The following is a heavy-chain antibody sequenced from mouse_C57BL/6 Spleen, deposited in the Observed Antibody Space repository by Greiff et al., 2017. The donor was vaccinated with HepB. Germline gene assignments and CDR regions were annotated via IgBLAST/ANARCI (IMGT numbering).Heavy chain of an antibody. Sequence: QVQLQQSGAELAKPGASVKLSCKASGYTFTSYWMHWVKQRPGQGLEWIGYINPSSGYTKYNQKFKDKATLTADKSSSTAYMQLSSLTYADSAVYYCASHYYGSRDAMDYWGQGTSVTVSS. CDR2: INPSSGYT. J-gene: IGHJ4*01. CDR3: ASHYYGSRDAMDY. D-gene: IGHD1-1*01. CDR1: GYTFTSYW. V-gene: IGHV1-7*01.